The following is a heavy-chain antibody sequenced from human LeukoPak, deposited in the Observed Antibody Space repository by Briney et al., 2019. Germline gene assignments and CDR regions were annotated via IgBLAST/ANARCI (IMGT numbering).Heavy chain of an antibody. Sequence: TSETLSLTCAVYGGSFSGYYWSWIRQPPGKGLEWIGEINHSGSTKYNPSLKSRVTISVDTSKNQFSLTLSSVTAADTSVYYYARRKAYVGWFDAWGQGTLVAVSS. CDR2: INHSGST. J-gene: IGHJ5*02. V-gene: IGHV4-34*01. D-gene: IGHD3-16*01. CDR1: GGSFSGYY. CDR3: ARRKAYVGWFDA.